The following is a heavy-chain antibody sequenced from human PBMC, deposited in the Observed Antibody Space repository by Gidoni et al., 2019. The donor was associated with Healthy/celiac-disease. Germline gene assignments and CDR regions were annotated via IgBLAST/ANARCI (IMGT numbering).Heavy chain of an antibody. Sequence: QLQLQESGPGLVKPSETLSLTCTVSGGSISSSSYSWGWIRQPPGKGLEWIGSIYYSGSTYYNPSLKSRVTISVDTSKNQFSLKLSSVTAADTAVYYCARPRGYYGSGSYYDYWGQGTLVTVSS. D-gene: IGHD3-10*01. CDR2: IYYSGST. CDR1: GGSISSSSYS. V-gene: IGHV4-39*01. J-gene: IGHJ4*02. CDR3: ARPRGYYGSGSYYDY.